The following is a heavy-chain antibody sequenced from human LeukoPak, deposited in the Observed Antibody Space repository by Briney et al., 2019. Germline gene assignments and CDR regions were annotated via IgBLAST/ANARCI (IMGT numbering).Heavy chain of an antibody. V-gene: IGHV3-30*02. J-gene: IGHJ4*02. CDR2: MRYDGSNK. D-gene: IGHD6-19*01. CDR3: AKESTAYSSGWDPALDY. Sequence: GGSLRLSCAASGFTFSNYGMHWVRQAPGEGLEWMAFMRYDGSNKYYADSVKGRFTISRDNSKNTLYLQMNSLGAEDTAVYYCAKESTAYSSGWDPALDYWGQGTLVTVSS. CDR1: GFTFSNYG.